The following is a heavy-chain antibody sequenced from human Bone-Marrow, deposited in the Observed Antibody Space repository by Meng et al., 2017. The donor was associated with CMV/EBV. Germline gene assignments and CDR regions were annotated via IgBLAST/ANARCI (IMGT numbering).Heavy chain of an antibody. CDR1: GFRFGDNA. Sequence: GESLKISCAASGFRFGDNAMAWIRQAPGKGPEWVSYIGGSATTLYYSDSVKGRFVISRDNAQNSLYLQMNSLRDEDMAVYYCAKVTGIAVAGTSGEDLDYWGQGTLVTVSS. J-gene: IGHJ4*02. V-gene: IGHV3-11*01. D-gene: IGHD6-19*01. CDR2: IGGSATTL. CDR3: AKVTGIAVAGTSGEDLDY.